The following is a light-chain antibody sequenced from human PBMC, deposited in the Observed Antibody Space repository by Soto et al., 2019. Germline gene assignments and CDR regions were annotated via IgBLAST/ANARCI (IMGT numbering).Light chain of an antibody. Sequence: QSALTQPASVSGSPGQSITISCTGTSSDVGSYNLVSWYQQHPGKAPKLMIYEVSKRPSGVSNRFSGSKSGNTASLTISGLQAEDEADYYCCSYAGSILDVFGTGTKLTVL. V-gene: IGLV2-23*02. CDR3: CSYAGSILDV. J-gene: IGLJ1*01. CDR1: SSDVGSYNL. CDR2: EVS.